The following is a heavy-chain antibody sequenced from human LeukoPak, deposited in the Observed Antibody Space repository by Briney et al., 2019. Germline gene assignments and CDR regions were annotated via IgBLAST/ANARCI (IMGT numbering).Heavy chain of an antibody. CDR2: ISSSGSSM. V-gene: IGHV3-48*03. CDR3: ANWPDYYDSSGYYGEADY. D-gene: IGHD3-22*01. J-gene: IGHJ4*02. Sequence: GGSLRLSCAASGFTFNSYEMNWLRQAPGKGLEWVSYISSSGSSMYYADSVKGRLTISRDNAKNSLYLQMNSLRAEDTAVYYCANWPDYYDSSGYYGEADYWGQGTLVAVSS. CDR1: GFTFNSYE.